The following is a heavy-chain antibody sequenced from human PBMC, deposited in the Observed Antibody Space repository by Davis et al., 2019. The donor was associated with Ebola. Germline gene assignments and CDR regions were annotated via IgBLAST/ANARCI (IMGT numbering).Heavy chain of an antibody. Sequence: GGSLRLSCAASGFTFSSYGMHWVRQAPGKGLEWVAVIWYDGSNKYYADSVKGRFTISRDNSKNTLNLQMNSLRAEDTAVYYCAKARGDYYYYYYALDVWGQGTTVTVSS. V-gene: IGHV3-30*02. J-gene: IGHJ6*02. CDR1: GFTFSSYG. CDR3: AKARGDYYYYYYALDV. D-gene: IGHD4-17*01. CDR2: IWYDGSNK.